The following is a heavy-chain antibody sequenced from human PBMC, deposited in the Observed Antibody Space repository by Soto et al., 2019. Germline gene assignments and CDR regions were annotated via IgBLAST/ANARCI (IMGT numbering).Heavy chain of an antibody. CDR1: GGSISSSTYY. CDR3: ARHGGIAAAGLNWFDP. Sequence: QLQLQESGPGLVKPSETLSLTCTVSGGSISSSTYYWGWIRQPPGKGLEWIGSLYYSGSTYYNPALKGRVTISGDTSKNQLSLKLSSVSAADTAVYYCARHGGIAAAGLNWFDPWGQGTLVTVSS. V-gene: IGHV4-39*01. J-gene: IGHJ5*02. D-gene: IGHD6-13*01. CDR2: LYYSGST.